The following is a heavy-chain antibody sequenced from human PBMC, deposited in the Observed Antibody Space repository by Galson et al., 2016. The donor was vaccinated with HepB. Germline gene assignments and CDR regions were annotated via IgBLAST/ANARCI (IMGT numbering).Heavy chain of an antibody. CDR3: AKDAILGCGRDCYVDY. D-gene: IGHD2-21*02. J-gene: IGHJ4*02. Sequence: SLRLSCAASGFTLNTYGMHWVRQAPGKGLEWVAGISYDGTNTYYADSVKGRFTISRDNSKTPLYLQMNSLRAEDTAVYFCAKDAILGCGRDCYVDYWGQGTLVTVSS. CDR2: ISYDGTNT. V-gene: IGHV3-30*18. CDR1: GFTLNTYG.